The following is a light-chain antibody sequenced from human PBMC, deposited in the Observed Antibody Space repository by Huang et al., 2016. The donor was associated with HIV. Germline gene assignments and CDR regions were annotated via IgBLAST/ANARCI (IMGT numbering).Light chain of an antibody. CDR3: QHYNNWPA. J-gene: IGKJ4*01. V-gene: IGKV3-15*01. CDR1: QSIDST. Sequence: IVLTQYPVSLSVSPGERVTLSCRSSQSIDSTVAWYQQKPGQAPRLLIYGASTSATGIPDRFSGSGSGTEFTLTIDSLQSEDFAVYYCQHYNNWPAFGGGTKVDI. CDR2: GAS.